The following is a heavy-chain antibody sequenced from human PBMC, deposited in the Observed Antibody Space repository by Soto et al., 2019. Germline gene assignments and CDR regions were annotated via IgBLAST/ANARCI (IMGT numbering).Heavy chain of an antibody. CDR3: AKGLRFMEH. CDR2: ISNDGMNT. Sequence: GGSLRLSCVASGFTFSSYALHWVRQAPGKGLEWVALISNDGMNTFYADSVKGRMTVSRDKAEKTMYLQMNSLTAEGTAVYYCAKGLRFMEHWGQGTVVTVSS. V-gene: IGHV3-30-3*02. D-gene: IGHD1-1*01. CDR1: GFTFSSYA. J-gene: IGHJ1*01.